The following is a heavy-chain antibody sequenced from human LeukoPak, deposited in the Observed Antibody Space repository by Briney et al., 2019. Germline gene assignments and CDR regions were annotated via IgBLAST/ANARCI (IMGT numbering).Heavy chain of an antibody. CDR2: IHYDGST. Sequence: SETLSLTCTVSGGPISGYYWSWLRQPPGKGLEWIGYIHYDGSTNYNPSLKSRVIMSLDTSKSQLTLRLSSVTAADTAVYNCARHFSSLGGLERWGQGTMVTVSS. D-gene: IGHD2-15*01. CDR1: GGPISGYY. V-gene: IGHV4-59*08. CDR3: ARHFSSLGGLER. J-gene: IGHJ3*01.